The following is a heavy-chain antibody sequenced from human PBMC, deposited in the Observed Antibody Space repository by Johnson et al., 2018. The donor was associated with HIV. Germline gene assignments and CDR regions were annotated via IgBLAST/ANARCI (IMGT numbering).Heavy chain of an antibody. J-gene: IGHJ3*02. CDR2: ISSRGSTI. D-gene: IGHD3-9*01. V-gene: IGHV3-48*03. Sequence: VQLVESGGGAVQPGGSLRLSCAASGFSFSSYEMNWVRQAPGKGLEWVSYISSRGSTIYYADSVKGRFTISRDNAKNTLYLQMNSLRAEDTAVYYCASPEAPYYDILTGYYAAFDIWGQGTMVTVSS. CDR1: GFSFSSYE. CDR3: ASPEAPYYDILTGYYAAFDI.